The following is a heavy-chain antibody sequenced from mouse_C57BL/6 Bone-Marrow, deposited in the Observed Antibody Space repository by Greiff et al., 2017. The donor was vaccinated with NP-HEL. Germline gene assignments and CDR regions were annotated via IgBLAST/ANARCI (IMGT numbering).Heavy chain of an antibody. D-gene: IGHD1-1*01. Sequence: EVMLVESGGDLVKPGGSLKLSCAASGFTFSSYGMSWVRQTPDKRLEWVATISSGGSYTYYPDSVKGRFTISRDNAKNTLYLQMSSLKSEYTAMYYCARRDGSSVFAYWGQGTLVTVSA. CDR1: GFTFSSYG. CDR3: ARRDGSSVFAY. J-gene: IGHJ3*01. V-gene: IGHV5-6*02. CDR2: ISSGGSYT.